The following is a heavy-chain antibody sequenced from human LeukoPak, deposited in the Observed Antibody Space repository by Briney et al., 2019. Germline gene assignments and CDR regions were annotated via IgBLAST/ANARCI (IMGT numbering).Heavy chain of an antibody. CDR3: ARFVGSDYTGSFDL. J-gene: IGHJ4*02. CDR2: IWYDGSNP. V-gene: IGHV3-33*01. Sequence: GGSLRLSCAGSGFRFSSHGMHWVRQAPGKGLEWLGYIWYDGSNPDYVDPVKGRFTISRDNSKYTVYLQMNSLRAEDTAVYHCARFVGSDYTGSFDLWGQGTPVTVSS. D-gene: IGHD3-10*01. CDR1: GFRFSSHG.